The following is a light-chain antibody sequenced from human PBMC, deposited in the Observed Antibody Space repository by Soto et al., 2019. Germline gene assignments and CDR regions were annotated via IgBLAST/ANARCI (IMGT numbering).Light chain of an antibody. V-gene: IGLV7-43*01. CDR1: TGAVTSGYY. J-gene: IGLJ2*01. CDR3: LLYYGGAVV. Sequence: QAVVTQEPSLTVSPGGTVTLTCASSTGAVTSGYYPNWFQQKPGQAPRALIYSTSNTHSWTPARFSGSLLGGKAALTLSGVQAEDEAEYYCLLYYGGAVVFGGGTKLTVL. CDR2: STS.